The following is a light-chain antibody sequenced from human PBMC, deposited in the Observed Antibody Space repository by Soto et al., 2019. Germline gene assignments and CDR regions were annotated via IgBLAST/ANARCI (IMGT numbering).Light chain of an antibody. CDR1: QSVSSSY. V-gene: IGKV3-20*01. CDR3: QQYDSSPIN. CDR2: GAS. J-gene: IGKJ5*01. Sequence: EIVLTQSPGTLSLSPGERATLSCRASQSVSSSYLAWYQQKPGQAPRLLIYGASSRATGIPDRFSGSGSGTDFTLTISRREPEDFAVYYCQQYDSSPINFGQGTRLEIK.